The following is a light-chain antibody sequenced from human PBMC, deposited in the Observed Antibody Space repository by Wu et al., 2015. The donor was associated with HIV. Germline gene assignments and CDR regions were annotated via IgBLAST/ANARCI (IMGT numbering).Light chain of an antibody. V-gene: IGKV3-15*01. CDR1: QSVSSN. Sequence: EIVMTQSPATLSVSPGERVTLSCRASQSVSSNSAWYQQKPGQGPRLLIYGASTRATGIPARFSGSGSGTEFTLTISSLQSEDFALYYCQQYNNWPRTFGQGTKVEIK. J-gene: IGKJ1*01. CDR3: QQYNNWPRT. CDR2: GAS.